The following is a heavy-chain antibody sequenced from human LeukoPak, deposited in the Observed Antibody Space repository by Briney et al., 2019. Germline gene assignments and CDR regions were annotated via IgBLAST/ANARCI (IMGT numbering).Heavy chain of an antibody. CDR2: IKSDGSST. CDR1: GFIFSSYW. V-gene: IGHV3-74*01. CDR3: ARENMDFWSGHRYYYYMDV. J-gene: IGHJ6*03. Sequence: PGGSLRLSCAASGFIFSSYWMHWVRQVPGKGLVWVSRIKSDGSSTTYADSVKGRFTISRDNAKNSLYLQMNSLRAEDTAVYYCARENMDFWSGHRYYYYMDVWGKGTTVTVSS. D-gene: IGHD3-3*01.